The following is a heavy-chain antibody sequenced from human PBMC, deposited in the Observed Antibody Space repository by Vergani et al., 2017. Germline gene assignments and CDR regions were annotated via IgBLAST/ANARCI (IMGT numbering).Heavy chain of an antibody. Sequence: QVQVVQSGAEVKKSGASVKVSCKTSGYTFSNYYMHWVRQAPGQGLEWMGIINPSGGHTNYAKKFQGRVTMTRDTSTSTVYMELSSLRSEDTAIYYCASGDYGILTGYRYWGQGTLVTVSA. CDR1: GYTFSNYY. CDR2: INPSGGHT. J-gene: IGHJ4*02. D-gene: IGHD3-9*01. CDR3: ASGDYGILTGYRY. V-gene: IGHV1-46*03.